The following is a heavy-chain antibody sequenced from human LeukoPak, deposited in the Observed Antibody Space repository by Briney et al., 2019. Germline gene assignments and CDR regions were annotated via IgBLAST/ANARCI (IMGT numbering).Heavy chain of an antibody. Sequence: SETLSLTCAVSGGSISSGGYSWSWIRQPPGKGLEWIGYIYHSGSTYYNPSLKSRVTISVDRSKDQFSLKLSSVTAADTAVYYCARDFDGYLDYWGQGTLVTVSS. CDR1: GGSISSGGYS. J-gene: IGHJ4*02. CDR3: ARDFDGYLDY. CDR2: IYHSGST. D-gene: IGHD3-9*01. V-gene: IGHV4-30-2*01.